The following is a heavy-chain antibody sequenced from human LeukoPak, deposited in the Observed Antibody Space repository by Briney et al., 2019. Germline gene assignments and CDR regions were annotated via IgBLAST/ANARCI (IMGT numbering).Heavy chain of an antibody. V-gene: IGHV4-4*09. CDR2: IYSSGST. Sequence: PSETLSLTCSVSGSSISGYYWSWIRQRPGQTLEWIGYIYSSGSTNYNPSLQSRVIMSVDTSMNQFSLRLSSVTAADTAVYYCARFTYTTRPSDVWGKGTTVTVSS. D-gene: IGHD3-16*01. J-gene: IGHJ6*04. CDR1: GSSISGYY. CDR3: ARFTYTTRPSDV.